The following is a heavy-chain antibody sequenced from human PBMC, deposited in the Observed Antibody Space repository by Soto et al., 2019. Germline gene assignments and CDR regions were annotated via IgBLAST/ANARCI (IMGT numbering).Heavy chain of an antibody. V-gene: IGHV4-61*08. CDR3: ARVTEMDEFYDY. Sequence: SETLSLTCTVSGGSISSGGYYWSWIRQHPGKGLEWIGYIYYSGSTNYNPSLKSRVTISVDMSKNQFSLKLSSVTAADTAVYYCARVTEMDEFYDYWGQGTLVTVSS. CDR2: IYYSGST. J-gene: IGHJ4*02. D-gene: IGHD3-10*01. CDR1: GGSISSGGYY.